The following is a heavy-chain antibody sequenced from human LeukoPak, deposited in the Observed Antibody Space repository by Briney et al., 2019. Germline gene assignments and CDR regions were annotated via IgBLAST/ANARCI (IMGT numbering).Heavy chain of an antibody. Sequence: PGGSLRLSCAASGFPFSNYAMHWVRQAPGKGLEWVSAISGRGAITFYADSVKGRFTISRDNSKNTLDLQMNSLRAEDTAVYYCARDRSYDFWSGYSTPDYWGQGTLVTVSS. D-gene: IGHD3-3*01. CDR1: GFPFSNYA. CDR3: ARDRSYDFWSGYSTPDY. J-gene: IGHJ4*02. CDR2: ISGRGAIT. V-gene: IGHV3-23*01.